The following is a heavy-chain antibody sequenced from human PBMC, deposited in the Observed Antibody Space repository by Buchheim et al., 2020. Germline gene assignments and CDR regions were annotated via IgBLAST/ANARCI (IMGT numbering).Heavy chain of an antibody. Sequence: QVTLRESGPALVKPTQTLTLTCTFSGFSLSSNVMCVSWIRQPPGKALEWLALIDWDDDKYYNTALETRLTISKDTSNNQVVLTITNMDPVDTATYYCARINWSNYSGYVPHDYWGQGAL. CDR1: GFSLSSNVMC. CDR2: IDWDDDK. V-gene: IGHV2-70*01. D-gene: IGHD5-12*01. J-gene: IGHJ4*02. CDR3: ARINWSNYSGYVPHDY.